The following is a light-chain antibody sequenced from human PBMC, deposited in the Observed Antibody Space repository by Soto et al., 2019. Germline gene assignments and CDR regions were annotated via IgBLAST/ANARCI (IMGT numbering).Light chain of an antibody. V-gene: IGLV2-14*01. J-gene: IGLJ2*01. CDR2: EVT. CDR3: SSYTSRSTLV. Sequence: QSALTQPASVSGSPGQSITISCTGTRYDVGGYDYVSWFQQHPGQAPKLIIYEVTYRPSGVSNRFSGSKSGNTASLTISGLQAEDEADYYCSSYTSRSTLVFGGGTKLTVL. CDR1: RYDVGGYDY.